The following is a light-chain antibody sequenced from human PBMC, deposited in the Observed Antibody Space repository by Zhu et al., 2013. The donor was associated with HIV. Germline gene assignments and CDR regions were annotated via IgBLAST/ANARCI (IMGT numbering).Light chain of an antibody. CDR3: QQRSDWPRS. CDR1: QNIASIS. Sequence: EIVLTQSPGTLSLSPGERATLSCRASQNIASISLAWYQQKPGQAPRLLISATSTRATGIPDRFSGSGSETDFTLTISSLEPEDFAVYYCQQRSDWPRSFGQGTRLEIK. J-gene: IGKJ5*01. CDR2: ATS. V-gene: IGKV3D-20*02.